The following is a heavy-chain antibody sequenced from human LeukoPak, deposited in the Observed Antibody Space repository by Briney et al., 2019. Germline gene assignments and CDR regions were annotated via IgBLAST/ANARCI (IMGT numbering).Heavy chain of an antibody. D-gene: IGHD1-26*01. CDR2: IYYSGST. V-gene: IGHV4-39*07. CDR1: GGSISSSSYY. CDR3: ARGLLWELHYFDY. J-gene: IGHJ4*02. Sequence: SETLSLTCTVSGGSISSSSYYWGWIRQPPGKGLEWIGSIYYSGSTYYNPSLKSRVTISVDTSKNQFSLKLSSVTAADTAVYYCARGLLWELHYFDYWGQGTLVTVSS.